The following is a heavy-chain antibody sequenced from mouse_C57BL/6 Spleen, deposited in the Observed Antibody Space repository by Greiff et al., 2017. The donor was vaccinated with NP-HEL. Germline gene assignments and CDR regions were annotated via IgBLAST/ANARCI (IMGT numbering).Heavy chain of an antibody. Sequence: QVQLKQPGAELVRPGSSVKLSCKASGYTFTSYWMHWVKQRPIQGLEWIGNIDPSDSDTHYNQKFKDKATLTVDKSSSTAYMQLSSLTSEDSAVYYCARGKITTVEGGFAYWGQGTLVTVTA. V-gene: IGHV1-52*01. J-gene: IGHJ3*01. CDR3: ARGKITTVEGGFAY. CDR2: IDPSDSDT. D-gene: IGHD1-1*01. CDR1: GYTFTSYW.